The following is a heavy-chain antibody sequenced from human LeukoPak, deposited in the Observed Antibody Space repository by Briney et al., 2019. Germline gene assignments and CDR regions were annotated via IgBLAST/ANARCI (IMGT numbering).Heavy chain of an antibody. CDR3: ARDLIGSGDY. CDR1: GFTFSSYS. D-gene: IGHD3-10*01. Sequence: GGSLRLSCAASGFTFSSYSMNWVRQAPGKGLEWVSYISSSSSTIYYADSVKGRFTISRDNAKNSLYLQMNSLRAEDTAVYYCARDLIGSGDYWGQGTLVTVSS. CDR2: ISSSSSTI. J-gene: IGHJ4*02. V-gene: IGHV3-48*01.